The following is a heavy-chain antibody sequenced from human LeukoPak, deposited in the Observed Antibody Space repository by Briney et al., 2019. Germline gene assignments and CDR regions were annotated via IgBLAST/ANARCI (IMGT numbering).Heavy chain of an antibody. CDR3: ARVKLGAAYYFDY. J-gene: IGHJ4*02. CDR1: GGSISSYY. CDR2: IYYSGST. V-gene: IGHV4-59*08. D-gene: IGHD2-15*01. Sequence: ETLSLTCTVSGGSISSYYWSWIRQPPGKGLEWIGYIYYSGSTNYNPSLKSRVTISVDTSKNQFSLKLSSVTAADTAVYYCARVKLGAAYYFDYWGQGTLVTVSS.